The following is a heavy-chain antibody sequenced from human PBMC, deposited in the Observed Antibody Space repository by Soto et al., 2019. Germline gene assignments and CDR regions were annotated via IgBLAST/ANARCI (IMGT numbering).Heavy chain of an antibody. CDR1: GGSISSGDYY. Sequence: SETLSLTCTVSGGSISSGDYYWSWIRQPPGKGLEWIGYIYYSGSTYYNPSLKSRVTISVDTSKNQFSLRLSSVTAADTAMYYCVRTEYYESRGHYDPPLFDDWGQGALVTVSS. V-gene: IGHV4-30-4*02. CDR2: IYYSGST. CDR3: VRTEYYESRGHYDPPLFDD. D-gene: IGHD3-22*01. J-gene: IGHJ4*02.